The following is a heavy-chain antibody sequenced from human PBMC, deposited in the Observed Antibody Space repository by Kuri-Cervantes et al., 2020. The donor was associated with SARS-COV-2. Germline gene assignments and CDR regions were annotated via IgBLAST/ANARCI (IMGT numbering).Heavy chain of an antibody. CDR3: ARDTRLGCSGTSCYSFFDH. V-gene: IGHV4-31*03. CDR2: IYSSGTS. D-gene: IGHD2-2*01. CDR1: GDSISSDGHF. J-gene: IGHJ4*02. Sequence: LRLSCTVSGDSISSDGHFWTWIRQPPGKGLEWIGYIYSSGTSHYNPSLKSRVTISVDTSKNKFSLNLSSVTAADTAVYYCARDTRLGCSGTSCYSFFDHWGQGTLVTVSS.